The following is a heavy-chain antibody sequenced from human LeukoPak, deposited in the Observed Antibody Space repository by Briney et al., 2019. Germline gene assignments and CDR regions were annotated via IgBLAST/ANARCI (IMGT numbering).Heavy chain of an antibody. CDR1: GFTFSSYA. J-gene: IGHJ4*02. Sequence: GGSLRLSCAASGFTFSSYAMTWVRQAPGKGLEWVSSTISGGSTYYADSVKGRFTISRDNSKNTLYLQMNSLRAEDTAIYYCARGKYYFDYWGQGALVTVSS. CDR3: ARGKYYFDY. V-gene: IGHV3-23*01. CDR2: TISGGST.